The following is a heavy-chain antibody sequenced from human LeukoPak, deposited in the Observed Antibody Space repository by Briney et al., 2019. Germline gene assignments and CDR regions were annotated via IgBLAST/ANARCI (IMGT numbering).Heavy chain of an antibody. CDR2: IYYSGST. V-gene: IGHV4-39*01. J-gene: IGHJ4*02. CDR3: ARRRYYDSSGCFDY. D-gene: IGHD3-22*01. Sequence: SETLSLTCTVSGGSISSSSYYWGWIRQPPGKGLEWIGSIYYSGSTYYNPSLKSRVPISVDTSKNQFSLKLSSVTAADTAVYYCARRRYYDSSGCFDYWGQGTLVTVSS. CDR1: GGSISSSSYY.